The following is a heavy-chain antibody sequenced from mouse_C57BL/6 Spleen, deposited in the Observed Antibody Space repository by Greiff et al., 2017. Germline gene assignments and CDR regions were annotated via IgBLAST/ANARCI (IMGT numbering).Heavy chain of an antibody. D-gene: IGHD1-1*01. Sequence: QVQLKQPGAELVKPGASVKMSCKASGYTFTSYWITWVKQRPGQGLEWIGDIYPGSGSTNYNEKFKSKATLTVDTSSSTAYMQLSSLTSEDSAVYYCAKGYGSILYYFDYWGQGTTLTVSS. CDR1: GYTFTSYW. V-gene: IGHV1-55*01. CDR2: IYPGSGST. J-gene: IGHJ2*01. CDR3: AKGYGSILYYFDY.